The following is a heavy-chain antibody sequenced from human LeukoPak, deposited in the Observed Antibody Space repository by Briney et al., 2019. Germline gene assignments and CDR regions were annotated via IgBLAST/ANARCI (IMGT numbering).Heavy chain of an antibody. CDR3: AKDFTPDGIWDIDY. CDR2: IYGGGSGST. CDR1: GFTFNNYA. D-gene: IGHD1-14*01. Sequence: GGALRLSCAGSGFTFNNYAMSWVRQAPGKGLEWVSGIYGGGSGSTFYAESVKGRFTISRDNSKNTLYLQMNSLRDEDTAIYYCAKDFTPDGIWDIDYWGRGTLITVSS. V-gene: IGHV3-23*01. J-gene: IGHJ4*02.